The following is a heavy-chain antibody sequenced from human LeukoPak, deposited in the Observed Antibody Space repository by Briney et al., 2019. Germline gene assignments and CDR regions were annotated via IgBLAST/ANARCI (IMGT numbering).Heavy chain of an antibody. D-gene: IGHD5-12*01. V-gene: IGHV3-43*02. CDR3: AKVYGEYGGRAPYFDY. CDR2: ISGDGSRI. CDR1: GFTFDDYT. Sequence: AGSLRLSCAASGFTFDDYTMHWVRHAPGKGLEWVSLISGDGSRIHYGDSVKGRFTISRDNSKNSLYLQMNSLRSEDTALYYCAKVYGEYGGRAPYFDYWGQGTLVTVSS. J-gene: IGHJ4*02.